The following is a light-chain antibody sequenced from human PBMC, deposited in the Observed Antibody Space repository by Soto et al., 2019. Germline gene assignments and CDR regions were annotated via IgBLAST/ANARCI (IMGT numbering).Light chain of an antibody. CDR1: QSVLYSSNNKNN. CDR3: QQYYRTPPT. CDR2: WAS. V-gene: IGKV4-1*01. Sequence: DIVMTQSPDSLAVSLGERATINCKSSQSVLYSSNNKNNLAWYQQKPGQPPKLLIYWASTRESGVPDRFSGSGSGTYFTLTISSLQAEDVAVYSCQQYYRTPPTFGQGAKVEIK. J-gene: IGKJ1*01.